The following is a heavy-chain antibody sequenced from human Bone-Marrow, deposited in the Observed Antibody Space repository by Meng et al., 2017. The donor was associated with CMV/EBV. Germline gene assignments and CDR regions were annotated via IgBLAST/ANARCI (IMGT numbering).Heavy chain of an antibody. V-gene: IGHV2-70D*14. CDR3: ARSNNYYYYGMDV. CDR2: IDWDDDK. J-gene: IGHJ6*02. CDR1: GFSLSTSGVR. Sequence: SGLTLVKPTQTLTLTCTFSGFSLSTSGVRVSWIRQPPGKPLEWLARIDWDDDKFYTTSLKTRLTISKDTSKNQVVLTMTNMDPVDTATYYCARSNNYYYYGMDVWGQGTTVPVSS.